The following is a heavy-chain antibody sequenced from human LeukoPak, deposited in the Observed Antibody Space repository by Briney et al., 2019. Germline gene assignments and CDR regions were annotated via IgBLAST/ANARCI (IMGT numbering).Heavy chain of an antibody. V-gene: IGHV3-23*01. J-gene: IGHJ3*02. Sequence: QTGGSLRLSCAASGFTVSSNYMSWARQAPGKGLEWVSAISGSGGSTYYADSVKGRFTISRDNSKNTLYLQMNSLRAEDTAVYYCAKEVGDFDAFDIWGQGTMVTVSS. D-gene: IGHD4-17*01. CDR3: AKEVGDFDAFDI. CDR1: GFTVSSNY. CDR2: ISGSGGST.